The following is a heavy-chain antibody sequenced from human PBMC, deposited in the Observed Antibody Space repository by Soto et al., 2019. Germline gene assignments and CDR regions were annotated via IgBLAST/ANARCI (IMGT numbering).Heavy chain of an antibody. D-gene: IGHD2-15*01. J-gene: IGHJ3*02. CDR2: IYHSGST. CDR1: GGSISSSNW. Sequence: QVQLQESGPGLVKPSGTLSLTCAVSGGSISSSNWWSWVRQPPGKGLEWIGEIYHSGSTNYNPSLKSRGTISVYKSKNQFSLKLTSVTAADTAVYYCARGDCSGGSCYSVDIWGQGTMVTVSS. CDR3: ARGDCSGGSCYSVDI. V-gene: IGHV4-4*02.